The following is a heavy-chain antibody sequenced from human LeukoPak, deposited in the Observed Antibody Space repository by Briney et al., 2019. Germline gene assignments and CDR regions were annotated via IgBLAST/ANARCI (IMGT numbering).Heavy chain of an antibody. Sequence: GGSLRLSGAASGFTFSDHYMDWVRQAQGKGLEWVGRIRNKANSYTTDYAASVKGRFTISRDDSKNSLYLQMNSLKTEDTAVYYCARARYCAVGTCYKDYWGQGTLVTVPS. J-gene: IGHJ4*02. CDR1: GFTFSDHY. D-gene: IGHD2-15*01. V-gene: IGHV3-72*01. CDR3: ARARYCAVGTCYKDY. CDR2: IRNKANSYTT.